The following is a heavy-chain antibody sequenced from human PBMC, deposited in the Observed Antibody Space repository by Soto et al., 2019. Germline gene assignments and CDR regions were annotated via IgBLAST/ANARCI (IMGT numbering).Heavy chain of an antibody. D-gene: IGHD3-22*01. J-gene: IGHJ1*01. CDR2: IFYSGAT. V-gene: IGHV3-66*01. CDR1: RFTASTNY. Sequence: GGSLRLSCAASRFTASTNYMTWVRQAPGKGLEWVAVIFYSGATYYTGSVQGRFTISRDSSKNTVFLQMDSLRAEDTAVYYCARDRVESGYPEYFQHWGQGTLVTVSS. CDR3: ARDRVESGYPEYFQH.